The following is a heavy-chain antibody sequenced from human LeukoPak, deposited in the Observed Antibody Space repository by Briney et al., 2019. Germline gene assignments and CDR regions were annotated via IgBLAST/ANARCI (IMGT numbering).Heavy chain of an antibody. CDR1: GYTFTSYG. D-gene: IGHD6-13*01. CDR3: ARDLLYSSSWAFDY. Sequence: GASVKVSCKASGYTFTSYGISWVRQAPGQGLEWMGWISAYNGNTNYARKLQGRVTMTTDTSTSTAYMELRSLRSDDTAVYYCARDLLYSSSWAFDYWGQGTLVTVSS. J-gene: IGHJ4*02. V-gene: IGHV1-18*01. CDR2: ISAYNGNT.